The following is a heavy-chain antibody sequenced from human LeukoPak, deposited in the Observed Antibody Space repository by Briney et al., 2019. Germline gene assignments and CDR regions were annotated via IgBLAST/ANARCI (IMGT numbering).Heavy chain of an antibody. V-gene: IGHV4-61*02. J-gene: IGHJ4*02. CDR3: ATGIVVPAAIPFTYFDY. D-gene: IGHD2-2*02. Sequence: SETLSLTCTVSGGSISSGSYYWSWIRQPAGKGLEWIGRIYTSGSTNYNPSLKSRVTISVDTSKNQFSLKLSSVTAADTAVYYCATGIVVPAAIPFTYFDYWRQGTLVTVSS. CDR2: IYTSGST. CDR1: GGSISSGSYY.